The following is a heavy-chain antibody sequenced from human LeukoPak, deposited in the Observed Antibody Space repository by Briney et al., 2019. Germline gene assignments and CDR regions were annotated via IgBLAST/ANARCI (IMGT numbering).Heavy chain of an antibody. CDR1: GFAFSTYW. CDR3: ARVGYNGWNFEN. CDR2: IKPDGRDK. J-gene: IGHJ4*02. D-gene: IGHD5-12*01. Sequence: GGSLRLSCAASGFAFSTYWMTWARQAPGKGLEWVANIKPDGRDKYYVDSVKGRFTISRDNAKNSLHLEMNSLRAEDTALYYCARVGYNGWNFENWGQGTLVTVSS. V-gene: IGHV3-7*01.